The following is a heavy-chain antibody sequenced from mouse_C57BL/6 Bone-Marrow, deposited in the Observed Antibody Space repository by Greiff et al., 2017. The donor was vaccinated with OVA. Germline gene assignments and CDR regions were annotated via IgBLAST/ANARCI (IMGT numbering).Heavy chain of an antibody. CDR1: CYTFTSYW. CDR2: IDPSDSYT. CDR3: EREGAHYYATWDY. Sequence: VQLQQPVAELVMPGASVKLSCKASCYTFTSYWMHWVKPRPGPGLEWIGEIDPSDSYTNYNQKFKGKSTLTVDKSSSTAYMQISSLTSEDSAVYNSEREGAHYYATWDYWGQGTTLTVSS. D-gene: IGHD1-2*01. J-gene: IGHJ2*01. V-gene: IGHV1-69*01.